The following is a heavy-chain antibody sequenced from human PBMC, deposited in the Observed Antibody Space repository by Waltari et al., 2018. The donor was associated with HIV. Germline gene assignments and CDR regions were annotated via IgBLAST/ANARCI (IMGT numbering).Heavy chain of an antibody. J-gene: IGHJ2*01. CDR1: GGTFNTYA. CDR3: ARMATVVDWYFDL. CDR2: IIPVFGTT. D-gene: IGHD2-15*01. V-gene: IGHV1-69*01. Sequence: QVQLVQSGAEVEKPGSSVKVSCKDSGGTFNTYAITWVRQAPGQGLEWMGGIIPVFGTTNYAQKFQGRLTIIADESTSTGYMELSSLRSEDTAVYYCARMATVVDWYFDLWGRGTLVTVSS.